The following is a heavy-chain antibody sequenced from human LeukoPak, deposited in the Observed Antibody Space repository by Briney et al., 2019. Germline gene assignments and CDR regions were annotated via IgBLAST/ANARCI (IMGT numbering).Heavy chain of an antibody. CDR1: EYTFTDYY. J-gene: IGHJ4*02. CDR3: ARANFLSCSSTSCLFDY. Sequence: ASVKVSCKASEYTFTDYYLHWVRQAPGQGVEGMGWINPVSGGTNYVQKFQGRVTMTRDTSISTAYMELSRLRSDDTAVYYCARANFLSCSSTSCLFDYWGQGTLVTVSS. V-gene: IGHV1-2*02. D-gene: IGHD2-2*01. CDR2: INPVSGGT.